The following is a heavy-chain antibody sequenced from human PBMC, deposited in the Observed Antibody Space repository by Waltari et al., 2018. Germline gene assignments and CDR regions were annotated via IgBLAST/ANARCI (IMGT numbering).Heavy chain of an antibody. CDR3: AREAQITSGYYTGGIDY. J-gene: IGHJ4*02. D-gene: IGHD3-3*01. CDR2: IYYSWST. Sequence: QVQLQESGPGLVKPSQTLSLTCTVSGGSISSGGYYWSWIRQHPGKGLEWIGYIYYSWSTYYNPSLKSRVTISVDTSKNQFSLKLSSVTAADTAVYYCAREAQITSGYYTGGIDYWGQGTLVTVSS. CDR1: GGSISSGGYY. V-gene: IGHV4-31*03.